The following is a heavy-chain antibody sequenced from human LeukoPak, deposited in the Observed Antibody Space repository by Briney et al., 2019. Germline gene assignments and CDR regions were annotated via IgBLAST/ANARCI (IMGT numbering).Heavy chain of an antibody. CDR1: GGSISTSNYY. CDR3: ARDHSSSSEDY. D-gene: IGHD6-13*01. J-gene: IGHJ4*02. CDR2: IFYSGST. Sequence: SETLSLTCTVSGGSISTSNYYWGWVRQPPGKGLEWIGNIFYSGSTYYSPSLKSRVTISLDTSRNQFSLKLNSVTAADTAVYYCARDHSSSSEDYWGQGTLVTVSS. V-gene: IGHV4-39*07.